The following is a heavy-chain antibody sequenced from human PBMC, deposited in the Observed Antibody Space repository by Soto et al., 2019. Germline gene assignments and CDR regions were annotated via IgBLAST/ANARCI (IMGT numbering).Heavy chain of an antibody. D-gene: IGHD1-26*01. Sequence: QPVGSLRLSCAASGFTFSSYGMHGVRQAPGKGLEWVAVIWYDGSNKYYADSVKGRFTISRDNSKNTLYLQMNSLRAEDTAVYYCAREVRLVGATTPQRTYYFDYWGQGTLVTVPS. CDR3: AREVRLVGATTPQRTYYFDY. J-gene: IGHJ4*02. CDR2: IWYDGSNK. CDR1: GFTFSSYG. V-gene: IGHV3-33*01.